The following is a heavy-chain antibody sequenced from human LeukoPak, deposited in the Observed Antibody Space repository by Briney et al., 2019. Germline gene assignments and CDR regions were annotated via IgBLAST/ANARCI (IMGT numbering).Heavy chain of an antibody. CDR1: GGSISSSSYY. CDR3: ARLNDEFGVLIPSFDS. J-gene: IGHJ4*02. Sequence: SETLSLTCTVSGGSISSSSYYWGWLRQSPGKGLEWIGNIYYSGSTSYNPSLKSRVTISIDTSKNQFSLRLSSVTAADTAVYYCARLNDEFGVLIPSFDSWGQGTLVTVSS. V-gene: IGHV4-39*01. D-gene: IGHD3-3*01. CDR2: IYYSGST.